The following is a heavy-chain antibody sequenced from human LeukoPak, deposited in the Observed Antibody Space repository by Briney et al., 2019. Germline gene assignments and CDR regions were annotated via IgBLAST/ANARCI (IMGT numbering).Heavy chain of an antibody. CDR2: INHSGST. V-gene: IGHV4-34*01. J-gene: IGHJ3*02. Sequence: PSETLSLTCAVYGGSFSGYYWSWIRQPPGKGLEWIGEINHSGSTNYNPSLKSRVTISVDTSKNQFSLKLSSVTAADTAVYYCARHRAGYSSDAFDIWGQGTMVTVSS. CDR1: GGSFSGYY. D-gene: IGHD6-13*01. CDR3: ARHRAGYSSDAFDI.